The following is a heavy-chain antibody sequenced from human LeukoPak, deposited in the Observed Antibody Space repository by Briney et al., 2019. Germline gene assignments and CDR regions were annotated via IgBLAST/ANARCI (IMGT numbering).Heavy chain of an antibody. CDR1: GGTFSSYA. D-gene: IGHD3-16*01. CDR3: AKDGELYFDAFDI. Sequence: GASVKVSCKASGGTFSSYAISWVRQAPGQGLEWMGGIIPIFGTANYAQKFQGRVTITADESTSTAYMELSSLRSEDTAVYYCAKDGELYFDAFDIWGQGTMVTVSS. V-gene: IGHV1-69*13. J-gene: IGHJ3*02. CDR2: IIPIFGTA.